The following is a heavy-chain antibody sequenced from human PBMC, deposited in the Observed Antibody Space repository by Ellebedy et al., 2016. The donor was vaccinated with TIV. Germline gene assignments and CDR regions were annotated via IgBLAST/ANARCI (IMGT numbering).Heavy chain of an antibody. CDR2: IYYSGST. D-gene: IGHD6-13*01. Sequence: SETLSLTXTVSGGSISSGGYYWSWIRQHPGKGLEWIGYIYYSGSTYYNPSLKSRVTISVDTSKNQFSLKLSPVTAADTAVYYCASIAAAGTTDYWGQGTLVTVSS. CDR1: GGSISSGGYY. CDR3: ASIAAAGTTDY. J-gene: IGHJ4*02. V-gene: IGHV4-31*03.